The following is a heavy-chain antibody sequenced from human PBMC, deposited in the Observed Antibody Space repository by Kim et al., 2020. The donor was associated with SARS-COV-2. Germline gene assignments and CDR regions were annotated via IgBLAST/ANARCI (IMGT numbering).Heavy chain of an antibody. D-gene: IGHD6-13*01. Sequence: GNTGYAQKFQGRVTMTRNTSISTAYMELSSLRSEDTAVYYCARALAEGFEWGQGTLVTVSS. J-gene: IGHJ4*02. CDR2: GNT. V-gene: IGHV1-8*01. CDR3: ARALAEGFE.